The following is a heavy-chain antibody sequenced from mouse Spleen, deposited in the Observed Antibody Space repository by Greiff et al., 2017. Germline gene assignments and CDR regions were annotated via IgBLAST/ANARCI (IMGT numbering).Heavy chain of an antibody. V-gene: IGHV1-76*01. J-gene: IGHJ2*01. CDR3: ARSVLYYFDY. CDR2: IYPGSGNT. CDR1: GYTFTDYY. Sequence: QVQLQQSGAELVRPGASVKLSCKASGYTFTDYYINWVKQRPGQGLEWIARIYPGSGNTYYNEKFKGKATLTAEKSSSTAYMQLSSLTSEDSAVYFCARSVLYYFDYWGQGTTLTVSS.